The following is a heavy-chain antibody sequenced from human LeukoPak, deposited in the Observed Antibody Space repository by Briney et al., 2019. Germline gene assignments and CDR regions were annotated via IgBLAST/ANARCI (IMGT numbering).Heavy chain of an antibody. Sequence: GGSLRLSCAASGFTFSSYAMHWVRQAPGKGLEWVAVISYDGSNKYYADSVKGRFTISRDNSKNTLYPQMNSLRAEDTAVYYCARDESYYDILTGVGYWGQGTLVTVSS. J-gene: IGHJ4*02. CDR1: GFTFSSYA. CDR2: ISYDGSNK. V-gene: IGHV3-30*04. CDR3: ARDESYYDILTGVGY. D-gene: IGHD3-9*01.